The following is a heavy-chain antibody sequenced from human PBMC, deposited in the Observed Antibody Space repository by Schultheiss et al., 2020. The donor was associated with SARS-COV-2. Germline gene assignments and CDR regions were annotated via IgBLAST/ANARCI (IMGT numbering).Heavy chain of an antibody. D-gene: IGHD6-19*01. Sequence: SVKVSCKASGYTFTSYYMHWVRQAPGQGLEWMGGIIPIFGTANYAQKFQGRVTITADESTSTAYMELSSLRSEDTAVYYCARVREQWLVPYYFDYWGQGTLVTVSS. CDR3: ARVREQWLVPYYFDY. CDR2: IIPIFGTA. V-gene: IGHV1-69*13. CDR1: GYTFTSYY. J-gene: IGHJ4*02.